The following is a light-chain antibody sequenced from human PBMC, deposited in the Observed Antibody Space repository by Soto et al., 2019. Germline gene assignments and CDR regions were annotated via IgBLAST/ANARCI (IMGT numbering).Light chain of an antibody. V-gene: IGKV3-20*01. CDR2: GAS. J-gene: IGKJ1*01. CDR1: QSVSSSY. Sequence: IVSSQSPGTMSLSAGERATLSCRASQSVSSSYLAWYQQKPGQAPRLLIYGASSRATGIPDRFRGSGSGTDFTLTISRLEPEDFAVYYCQQYGSSPRTFGQGTKVDIK. CDR3: QQYGSSPRT.